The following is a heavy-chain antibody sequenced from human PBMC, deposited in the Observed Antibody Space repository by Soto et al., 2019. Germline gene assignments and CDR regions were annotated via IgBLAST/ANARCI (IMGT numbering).Heavy chain of an antibody. Sequence: SETLSLTCTVSGGSISSSSYYWGWIRQPPGKGLEWIGSIYYRGSTYYNPSLKSRVTMSVDTSKNQFSLKLSSVTAADTAVYYCARIDYHGSGSFYNGGYYFDYWGQGTLVTVSS. CDR2: IYYRGST. V-gene: IGHV4-39*01. D-gene: IGHD3-10*01. J-gene: IGHJ4*02. CDR1: GGSISSSSYY. CDR3: ARIDYHGSGSFYNGGYYFDY.